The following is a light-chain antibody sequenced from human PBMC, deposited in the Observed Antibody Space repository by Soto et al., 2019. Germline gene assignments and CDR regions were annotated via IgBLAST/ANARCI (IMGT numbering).Light chain of an antibody. V-gene: IGKV1-5*01. J-gene: IGKJ1*01. CDR1: QSISSW. Sequence: DIHMTRSPATLFASGIEGASVGFPASQSISSWLAWYQQIPGKAPKLLIYDASSLESGVPSRFSGSGSGTEFTLTISSLQTDDSATYYCQQYKSRRTFGQGTKVDI. CDR2: DAS. CDR3: QQYKSRRT.